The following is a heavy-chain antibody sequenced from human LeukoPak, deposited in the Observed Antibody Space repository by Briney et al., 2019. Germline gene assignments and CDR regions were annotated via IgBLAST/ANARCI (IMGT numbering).Heavy chain of an antibody. CDR2: ISAYNGNT. J-gene: IGHJ6*03. Sequence: GESLKISCKGSGYSFTSYWIGWVRQAPGQGLEWMGWISAYNGNTNYAQKLQGRVTMTTDTSTSTAYMELSSLRSEDTAVYYCARDSYGYHYYYMDVWGKGTTVTVSS. V-gene: IGHV1-18*04. CDR3: ARDSYGYHYYYMDV. CDR1: GYSFTSYW. D-gene: IGHD5-18*01.